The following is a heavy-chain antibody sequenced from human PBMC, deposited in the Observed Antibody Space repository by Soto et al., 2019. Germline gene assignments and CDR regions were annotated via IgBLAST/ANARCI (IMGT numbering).Heavy chain of an antibody. J-gene: IGHJ5*02. CDR2: ISSSSSTI. CDR1: GGSISSGGYY. CDR3: ARSYYYDSSGYP. V-gene: IGHV3-48*02. Sequence: HPSETLSLTCTVSGGSISSGGYYWSWIRQHPGKGLEWVSYISSSSSTIYYADSVKGRFTISRDNAKNSLYLQMNSLRDEDTAVYYCARSYYYDSSGYPWGKGTLVTVSS. D-gene: IGHD3-22*01.